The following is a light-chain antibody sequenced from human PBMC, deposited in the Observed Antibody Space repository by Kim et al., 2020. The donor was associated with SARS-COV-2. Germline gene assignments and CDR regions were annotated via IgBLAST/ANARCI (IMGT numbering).Light chain of an antibody. CDR2: DIS. J-gene: IGLJ2*01. Sequence: SPPISYTGTSSDVGGYSFVRGYQQQAVKAPKLRIYDISLRPSGVSGRFSGCKSGNRASLTIFGLQAEDGADYYCTSYTSTSTLVFGGGTQLTVL. CDR3: TSYTSTSTLV. V-gene: IGLV2-14*03. CDR1: SSDVGGYSF.